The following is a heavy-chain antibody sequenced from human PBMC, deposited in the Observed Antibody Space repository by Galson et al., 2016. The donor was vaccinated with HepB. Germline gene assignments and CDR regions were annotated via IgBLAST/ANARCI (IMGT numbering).Heavy chain of an antibody. J-gene: IGHJ4*02. CDR3: AKSHHSWSGYWVD. CDR2: ISYSGSHT. V-gene: IGHV3-23*01. CDR1: GFNFSAYA. D-gene: IGHD3-3*01. Sequence: SLRLSCAASGFNFSAYAMNWVRQAPGKGLEWVSGISYSGSHTYYADSVKGRFTISRDNAKNTLYLQMNSLGAEDTALYHCAKSHHSWSGYWVDWGQGTLVTVSS.